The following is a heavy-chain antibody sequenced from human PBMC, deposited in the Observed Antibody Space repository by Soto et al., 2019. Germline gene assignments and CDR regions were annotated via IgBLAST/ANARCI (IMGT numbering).Heavy chain of an antibody. J-gene: IGHJ4*02. D-gene: IGHD6-13*01. CDR3: ARAYSSSYDY. CDR2: IYYSGST. Sequence: SETLSLTCTVSGGSISSGGYYWSWIRQPPGKGLEWIGYIYYSGSTNYNPSLKSRVTISVDTSKNQFSLKLSSVTAADTAVYYCARAYSSSYDYWGQGTLVTVS. V-gene: IGHV4-61*08. CDR1: GGSISSGGYY.